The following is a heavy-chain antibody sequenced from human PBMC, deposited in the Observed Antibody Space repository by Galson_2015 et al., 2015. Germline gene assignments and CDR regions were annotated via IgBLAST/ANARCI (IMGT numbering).Heavy chain of an antibody. D-gene: IGHD3-16*01. CDR3: AKALGEVAHSSFDY. CDR2: ISGSTGST. CDR1: GFTFSTYA. V-gene: IGHV3-23*01. Sequence: SLRLSCAASGFTFSTYAMNWVRQAPGKGLEWVSVISGSTGSTYYADSVKGRFTISRDNSENTVHLQMNSLRAEDTAVYFCAKALGEVAHSSFDYWGQGTLVAVSS. J-gene: IGHJ4*02.